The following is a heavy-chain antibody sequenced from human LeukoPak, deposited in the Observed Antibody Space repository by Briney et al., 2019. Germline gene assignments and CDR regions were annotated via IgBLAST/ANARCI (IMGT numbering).Heavy chain of an antibody. CDR1: GGSFSGYY. J-gene: IGHJ4*02. V-gene: IGHV4-34*01. CDR3: ARGRGYNSFDY. Sequence: SETLSLTCAVYGGSFSGYYWSWIRQPPGKGLEWIGEINHSGSTNYNPSLKSRVTISVDTSKNQFSLRLRSVTAADTAVYYCARGRGYNSFDYWGQGTLVTVSS. D-gene: IGHD5-24*01. CDR2: INHSGST.